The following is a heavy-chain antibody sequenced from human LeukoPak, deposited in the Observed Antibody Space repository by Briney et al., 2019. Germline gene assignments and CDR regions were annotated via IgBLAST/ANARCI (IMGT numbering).Heavy chain of an antibody. J-gene: IGHJ3*02. CDR2: IYYSGST. Sequence: SETLSLTCTVSGGSMSSSGQYWGWIHQSPVKGLEWIGSIYYSGSTYYNPSLKSRVTISVDTSKNQFSLELRSVTAADTAIYYCARNMTAISRLDVFDIWGPGTMVTVS. D-gene: IGHD2-21*02. CDR3: ARNMTAISRLDVFDI. V-gene: IGHV4-39*01. CDR1: GGSMSSSGQY.